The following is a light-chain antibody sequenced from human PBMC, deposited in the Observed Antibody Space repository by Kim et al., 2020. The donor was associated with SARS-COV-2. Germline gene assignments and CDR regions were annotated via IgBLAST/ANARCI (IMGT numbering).Light chain of an antibody. CDR2: QDS. CDR3: QAWDSSKVV. J-gene: IGLJ2*01. CDR1: KLGDKY. Sequence: VSPGQTARLTCSGDKLGDKYARWYQQKPGQSPVLVIYQDSKRPSGIPERISGSNSGNTATLTISGTQAMDEADYYCQAWDSSKVVFGGGTQLTVL. V-gene: IGLV3-1*01.